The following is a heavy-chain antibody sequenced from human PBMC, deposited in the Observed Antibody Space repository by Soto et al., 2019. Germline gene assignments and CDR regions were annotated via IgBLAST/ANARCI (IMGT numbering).Heavy chain of an antibody. V-gene: IGHV3-23*01. CDR1: GFTFENYA. D-gene: IGHD3-9*01. Sequence: EVQLLPSGGGLVQPGGSLRLSCEVSGFTFENYAMNWVRRAPGKGLEWVSSISNIGGQTYYADSVKGRFTISRDMSKKTVHLRMNNLRADDTGVYFCAKEMWGWGYDIFGVDISFDHWGQGTPVTVSS. CDR3: AKEMWGWGYDIFGVDISFDH. CDR2: ISNIGGQT. J-gene: IGHJ4*02.